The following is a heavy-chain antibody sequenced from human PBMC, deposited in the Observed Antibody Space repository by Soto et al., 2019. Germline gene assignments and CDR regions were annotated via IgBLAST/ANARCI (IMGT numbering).Heavy chain of an antibody. D-gene: IGHD3-22*01. V-gene: IGHV3-23*01. CDR2: VSGSGGST. CDR3: AKGPLDDSLYYYDSSGYFTYFDY. J-gene: IGHJ4*02. Sequence: GGSLRLSCAASGFTFSSYAMSWVRQAPGKGLEWVSAVSGSGGSTYYADSVKDRFTISRDNSKNTLYLQMNSLRAEDTAVYYCAKGPLDDSLYYYDSSGYFTYFDYWGQGTLVTVSS. CDR1: GFTFSSYA.